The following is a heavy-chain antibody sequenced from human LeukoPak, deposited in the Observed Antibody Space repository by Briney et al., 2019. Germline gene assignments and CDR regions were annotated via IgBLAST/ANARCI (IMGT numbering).Heavy chain of an antibody. CDR2: IYYSGST. Sequence: SETLSLTCTVSGGSISSSSYYWGWIRQPPGKGLEWIGSIYYSGSTYYNPSLKSRVTISVDTSKNQFSLKLSSVTAADTAVYYCAREGQYYDFWSGYRYYFDYWGQGTLVTVSS. J-gene: IGHJ4*02. D-gene: IGHD3-3*01. V-gene: IGHV4-39*07. CDR1: GGSISSSSYY. CDR3: AREGQYYDFWSGYRYYFDY.